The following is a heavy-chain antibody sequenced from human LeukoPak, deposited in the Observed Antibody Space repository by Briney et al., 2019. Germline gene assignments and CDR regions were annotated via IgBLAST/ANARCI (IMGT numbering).Heavy chain of an antibody. CDR1: GVSISNYC. J-gene: IGHJ4*02. V-gene: IGHV4-59*08. CDR2: ISDSGST. D-gene: IGHD3-22*01. Sequence: SETLSLTCTVSGVSISNYCWSWIRQPPGKGLEWIAYISDSGSTNFNPSLKSRVTISVDTSKNQFSLKLSSVTAADTAVYYCARRGYLDYWGQGTLVTVSS. CDR3: ARRGYLDY.